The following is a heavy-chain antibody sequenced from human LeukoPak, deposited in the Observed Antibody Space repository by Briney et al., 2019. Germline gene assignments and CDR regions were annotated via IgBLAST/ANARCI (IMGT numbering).Heavy chain of an antibody. CDR1: GFTFDDYA. D-gene: IGHD3-22*01. Sequence: GGSLRLSCAASGFTFDDYAMHWVRQAPGKGLEWVSAISWNSGSIGYADSVKGRFTISRDNAKNSLYLQMNSLRAEDTALYYCAKDNYYDSSGYPYHWGQGTLVTVSS. CDR3: AKDNYYDSSGYPYH. CDR2: ISWNSGSI. J-gene: IGHJ4*02. V-gene: IGHV3-9*01.